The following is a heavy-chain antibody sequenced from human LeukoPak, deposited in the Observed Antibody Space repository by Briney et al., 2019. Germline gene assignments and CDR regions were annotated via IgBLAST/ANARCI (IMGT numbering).Heavy chain of an antibody. Sequence: SETLSLTCTVSGGSISSYYWSWIRQPPGKGLEWIGYIYSSGSTNYNPSLKSRITISVDTSKNQFSLKLSSVTAADTAVYYCVRNGRHYFDFWGQGTLVTVSS. CDR2: IYSSGST. J-gene: IGHJ4*02. CDR3: VRNGRHYFDF. D-gene: IGHD2-8*01. V-gene: IGHV4-59*01. CDR1: GGSISSYY.